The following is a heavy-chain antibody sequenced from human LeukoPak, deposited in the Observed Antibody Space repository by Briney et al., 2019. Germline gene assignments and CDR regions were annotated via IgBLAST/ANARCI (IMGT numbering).Heavy chain of an antibody. D-gene: IGHD3-3*01. V-gene: IGHV1-69*04. CDR3: AREEEWRNYIDD. CDR1: GGSFSNSG. Sequence: SVKVSCKASGGSFSNSGFSWVRQAPGQGLEWMGRVIPILGIGTYEQNLQGRVTITADKSTSTVYMELSSLTSEDTAVYFCAREEEWRNYIDDWGQGTLVTVSS. J-gene: IGHJ4*02. CDR2: VIPILGIG.